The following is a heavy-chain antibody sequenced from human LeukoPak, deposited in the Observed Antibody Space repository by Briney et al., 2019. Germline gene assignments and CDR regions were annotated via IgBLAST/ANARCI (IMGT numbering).Heavy chain of an antibody. J-gene: IGHJ6*03. CDR2: IYVTGRT. Sequence: PSETLSLTCIVSGGSIGTYYWSWIRQSPGKGLEWIGYIYVTGRTRYNPYLQSRVTISVDTSRNQFFLKMSSVTDADTALYYCARHIGGGIEDMDVWGTGTKVTVSS. CDR1: GGSIGTYY. CDR3: ARHIGGGIEDMDV. D-gene: IGHD3-16*02. V-gene: IGHV4-59*08.